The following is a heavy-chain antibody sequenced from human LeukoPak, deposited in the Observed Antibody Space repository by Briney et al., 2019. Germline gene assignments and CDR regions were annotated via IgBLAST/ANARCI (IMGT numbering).Heavy chain of an antibody. D-gene: IGHD6-6*01. J-gene: IGHJ5*02. CDR2: IIPIFGTA. Sequence: SVKVSCKASGGTFSSYAISWVRQAPGQGLEWMGGIIPIFGTANYAQKFQGRVTITTDESTSTAYMELSSLRSEDTAVYYCARARLEYSSSYNWFDPWGQGTLVTVSP. CDR3: ARARLEYSSSYNWFDP. CDR1: GGTFSSYA. V-gene: IGHV1-69*05.